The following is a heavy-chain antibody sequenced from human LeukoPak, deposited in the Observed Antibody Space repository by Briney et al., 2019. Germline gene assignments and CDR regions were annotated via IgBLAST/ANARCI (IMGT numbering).Heavy chain of an antibody. J-gene: IGHJ4*02. CDR3: ASYGGYDPVFDY. CDR2: ISSSGSTI. V-gene: IGHV3-11*01. CDR1: GFTFSDYY. Sequence: PGGSLRLSCAASGFTFSDYYMSWIRQPPGKGLGGVSYISSSGSTIYYADSVKGRFTISRDNAKNSLYLQMNSLRAEDTAVYYCASYGGYDPVFDYWGQGTLVTVSS. D-gene: IGHD5-12*01.